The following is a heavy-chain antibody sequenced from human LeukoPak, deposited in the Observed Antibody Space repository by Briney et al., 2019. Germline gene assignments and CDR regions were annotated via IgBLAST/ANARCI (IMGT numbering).Heavy chain of an antibody. Sequence: SCKASGYTFTGYYMHWVRQAPGKGLEWVAVILYDGSNKYYADSVKGRFTISRDNFKNTLYLQMNSLRPEDTAMYYCARALWYYDSSGYYLSNYWGQGTLVTVSS. D-gene: IGHD3-22*01. V-gene: IGHV3-30-3*01. J-gene: IGHJ4*02. CDR3: ARALWYYDSSGYYLSNY. CDR2: ILYDGSNK. CDR1: GYTFTGYY.